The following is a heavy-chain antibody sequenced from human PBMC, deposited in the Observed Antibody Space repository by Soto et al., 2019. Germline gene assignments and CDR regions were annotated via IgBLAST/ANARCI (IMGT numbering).Heavy chain of an antibody. CDR2: IWYDGSNK. CDR1: GFTFSSYG. CDR3: ARDRGPGFDY. D-gene: IGHD5-12*01. V-gene: IGHV3-33*01. J-gene: IGHJ4*02. Sequence: QVQLVESGGGVVQPGRSLRLSCAASGFTFSSYGMHWVRQAPGKGLEWVAVIWYDGSNKYYADSVKGRFTISRDNSKNTLYLQINSLRAEDTAVYYCARDRGPGFDYWGQGTLVTVSS.